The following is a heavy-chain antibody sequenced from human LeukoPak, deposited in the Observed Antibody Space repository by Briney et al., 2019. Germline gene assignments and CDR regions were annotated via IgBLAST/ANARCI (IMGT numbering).Heavy chain of an antibody. CDR1: GGSITSSTYY. J-gene: IGHJ5*02. CDR3: ARLSFGELSWFGP. CDR2: IYYRGGT. V-gene: IGHV4-39*01. Sequence: PSETLSLTCTDSGGSITSSTYYWGWIRQPPGKGLEWIGSIYYRGGTYYNPSLKSRVTISVDTSKNQFFLKLNSVTATDTAVYYCARLSFGELSWFGPWGRGTLVTVSS. D-gene: IGHD3-10*01.